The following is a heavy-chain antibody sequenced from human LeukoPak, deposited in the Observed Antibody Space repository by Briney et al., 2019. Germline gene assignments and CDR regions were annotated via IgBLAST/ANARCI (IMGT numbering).Heavy chain of an antibody. CDR2: IWYDGSNK. D-gene: IGHD2-2*01. V-gene: IGHV3-33*01. CDR1: RFTFSSYG. J-gene: IGHJ4*02. CDR3: ARGVVPAAYYFDY. Sequence: GRSLRLSCAASRFTFSSYGMHWVRQAPGKGLEWVAVIWYDGSNKYYADSVKGRFTISRDNSKNTLYLQMNSLRAEDTAVYYYARGVVPAAYYFDYWGQGTLVTVSS.